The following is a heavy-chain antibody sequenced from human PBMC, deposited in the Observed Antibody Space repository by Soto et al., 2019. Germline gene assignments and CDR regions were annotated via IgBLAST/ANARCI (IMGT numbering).Heavy chain of an antibody. V-gene: IGHV3-21*01. CDR2: ISSSSSYI. CDR1: GFTFSSYS. CDR3: ARRGVVSGSYYNLYGFGYYYYYGMDV. Sequence: PGGSLRLSCAASGFTFSSYSMNWVRQAPGKGLEWVSSISSSSSYIYYADSVKGRFTISRDNAKNSLYLQMNSLRAEDTAVYYCARRGVVSGSYYNLYGFGYYYYYGMDVWGQGTTVTVSS. D-gene: IGHD3-10*01. J-gene: IGHJ6*02.